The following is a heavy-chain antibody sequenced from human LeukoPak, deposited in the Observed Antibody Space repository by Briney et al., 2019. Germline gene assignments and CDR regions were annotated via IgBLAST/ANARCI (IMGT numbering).Heavy chain of an antibody. CDR1: GFTFSSYA. D-gene: IGHD3-3*02. V-gene: IGHV3-30*04. J-gene: IGHJ6*03. CDR3: ARPLARDYYYYMDV. Sequence: GGSLRLSWAASGFTFSSYAMHWVRQAPGKGLEWVAVISYDGSNKYYADSVKGRFTISRDNSKNTLYLQMNSLRAEGTAVYYCARPLARDYYYYMDVWGKGTTVTVSS. CDR2: ISYDGSNK.